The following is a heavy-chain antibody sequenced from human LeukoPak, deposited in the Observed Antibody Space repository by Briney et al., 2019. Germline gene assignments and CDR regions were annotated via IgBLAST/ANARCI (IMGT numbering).Heavy chain of an antibody. V-gene: IGHV4-4*07. Sequence: SETLSLTCTVSGGSISSYYWSWIRQPAGKGLEWIGRIYTSGSTNYNPSLKSRVTMSVDTSKNQFSLKLSSVTAADTAVYYCASNSGSYYYYNYMDVWGKGTTVTVSS. CDR1: GGSISSYY. CDR2: IYTSGST. CDR3: ASNSGSYYYYNYMDV. D-gene: IGHD1-26*01. J-gene: IGHJ6*03.